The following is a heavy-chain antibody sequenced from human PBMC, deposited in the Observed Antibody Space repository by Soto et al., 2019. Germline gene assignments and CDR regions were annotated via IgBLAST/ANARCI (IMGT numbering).Heavy chain of an antibody. V-gene: IGHV1-69*06. J-gene: IGHJ6*02. CDR3: ARASGSGSYYEYYYYGMDV. CDR2: IIPIFGTA. Sequence: VKVSCKASGGTFSSYAISWVRQAPGQGLEWMGGIIPIFGTANYAQKFQGRVTITADKSTSTAYMELSSLRSEDTAVYYCARASGSGSYYEYYYYGMDVWGQGTTVTVYS. D-gene: IGHD3-10*01. CDR1: GGTFSSYA.